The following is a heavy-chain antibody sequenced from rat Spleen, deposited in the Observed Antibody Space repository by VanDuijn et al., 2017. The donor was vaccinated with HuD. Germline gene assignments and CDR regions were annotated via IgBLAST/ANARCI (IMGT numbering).Heavy chain of an antibody. Sequence: EVQLVESGGGLVQPGRSLKLSCAASGFTFSNYGMHWIRQAPTKGLEWVAPISPSGGSTYYRDSVKGRFTISRDNAKSTLYLQMNSSRSEDTDTYYCXXXYGXXSEXVMDAXXXGA. CDR1: GFTFSNYG. V-gene: IGHV5-19*01. CDR3: XXXYGXXSEXVMDA. D-gene: IGHD1-11*01. J-gene: IGHJ4*01. CDR2: ISPSGGST.